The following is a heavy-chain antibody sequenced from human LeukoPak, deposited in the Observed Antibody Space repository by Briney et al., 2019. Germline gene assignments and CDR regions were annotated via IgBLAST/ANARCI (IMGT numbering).Heavy chain of an antibody. CDR1: GYTFTSYA. J-gene: IGHJ4*02. CDR3: ARDLPTVAGDY. Sequence: GASVKVSCKASGYTFTSYAMHWARQAPGQRLEWMGWINAGNGNTKYSQKFQGRVTITRDTSASTAYMELSSLRPEDTAVYYCARDLPTVAGDYWGQGTLVTVSS. D-gene: IGHD4-23*01. V-gene: IGHV1-3*01. CDR2: INAGNGNT.